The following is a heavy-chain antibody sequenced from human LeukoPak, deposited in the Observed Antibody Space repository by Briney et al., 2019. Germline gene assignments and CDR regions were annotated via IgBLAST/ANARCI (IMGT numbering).Heavy chain of an antibody. D-gene: IGHD6-6*01. CDR3: ATGGGPNSARWDYYYYYMDV. CDR1: GYTLTELS. Sequence: ASVKVSCKVSGYTLTELSMHWVRQAPGRGLEWMGGFDPEDGETIYAQKFQGRVTMTEDTSTDTAYMELNSLRSEDTAVYYCATGGGPNSARWDYYYYYMDVWGKGTTVTVSS. CDR2: FDPEDGET. V-gene: IGHV1-24*01. J-gene: IGHJ6*03.